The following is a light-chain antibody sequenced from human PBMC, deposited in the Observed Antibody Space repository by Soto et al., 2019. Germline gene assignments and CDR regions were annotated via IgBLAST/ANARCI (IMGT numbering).Light chain of an antibody. V-gene: IGKV1-39*01. CDR3: QQSSGPPYP. Sequence: MTQSPSSLSASVGDRVTITCRASQSISDNVNCYQFQPGNDPKILIYDASSLQTGVPPRFSGRGSGTDFALIISSLQPADSATYYCQQSSGPPYPFGLGTKVEI. J-gene: IGKJ2*01. CDR2: DAS. CDR1: QSISDN.